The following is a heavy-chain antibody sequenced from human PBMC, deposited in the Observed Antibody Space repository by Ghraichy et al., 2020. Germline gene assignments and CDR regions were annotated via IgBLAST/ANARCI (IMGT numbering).Heavy chain of an antibody. CDR3: AREDIVATIPVYYYYYGMDV. D-gene: IGHD5-12*01. J-gene: IGHJ6*02. V-gene: IGHV4-39*02. Sequence: SETLSLTCTVSGGSISSSSYYWGWIRQPPGKGLEWIGSIYYSGSTYYNPSLKSRVTISVDTSKNQFSLKLSSVTAADTAVYYCAREDIVATIPVYYYYYGMDVWGQGTTVTVSS. CDR2: IYYSGST. CDR1: GGSISSSSYY.